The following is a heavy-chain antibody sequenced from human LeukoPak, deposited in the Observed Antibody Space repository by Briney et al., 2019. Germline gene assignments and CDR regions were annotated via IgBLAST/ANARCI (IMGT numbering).Heavy chain of an antibody. J-gene: IGHJ5*02. CDR2: IYYSGST. V-gene: IGHV4-39*07. CDR1: GGSISSSSYY. CDR3: ARTTEDCNSASCYQYCFDP. D-gene: IGHD2-2*01. Sequence: SETLSLTCTVSGGSISSSSYYWGWLRQPPGRGLEWIGSIYYSGSTYYNPSLKSRVTISVDTSKNQFSLKLSSVTAADTAVYYCARTTEDCNSASCYQYCFDPWGQGTLVTVSS.